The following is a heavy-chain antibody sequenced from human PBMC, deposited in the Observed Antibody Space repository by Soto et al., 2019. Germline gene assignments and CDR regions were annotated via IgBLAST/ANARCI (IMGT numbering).Heavy chain of an antibody. CDR2: ISYDGSNK. CDR1: GFTFSSYA. D-gene: IGHD2-15*01. CDR3: ARDPAVVTGFDY. V-gene: IGHV3-30-3*01. J-gene: IGHJ4*02. Sequence: QVQLVESGGGVVQPGRSLRLSCAASGFTFSSYAMHWVRQAPGKGLEWVAVISYDGSNKYYADSVKGRFTISRDNSKNPLYLQMNSLRAEDTAVYYCARDPAVVTGFDYWGQGTLVTVSS.